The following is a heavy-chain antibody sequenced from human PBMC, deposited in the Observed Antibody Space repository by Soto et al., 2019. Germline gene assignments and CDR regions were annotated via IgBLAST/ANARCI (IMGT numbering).Heavy chain of an antibody. D-gene: IGHD4-17*01. CDR2: INPNSGGT. CDR3: ARARGYGDLGY. Sequence: QVQLVQSGAEVKKPGASVKVSCEASGYSFTGYYMHWVRQAPGQGLEWMGWINPNSGGTKYAQKFQGRVTMTWDTSINTAYMQLSRLRSDDTAVYYCARARGYGDLGYWGQGTLVTVSS. J-gene: IGHJ4*02. V-gene: IGHV1-2*02. CDR1: GYSFTGYY.